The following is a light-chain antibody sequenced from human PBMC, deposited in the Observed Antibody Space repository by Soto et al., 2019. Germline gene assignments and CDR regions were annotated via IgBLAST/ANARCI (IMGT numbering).Light chain of an antibody. CDR3: LLYYGGAPV. V-gene: IGLV7-43*01. CDR2: STS. CDR1: PGAVTSGYY. Sequence: QTVVTQETSLTVSPGGTVTLTCASSPGAVTSGYYPNWFQQKPGQAPTALIYSTSNKHSWTPARFSGSLLGGKAALTLSGVQPEDEAEYYCLLYYGGAPVFGGGTKLTVL. J-gene: IGLJ3*02.